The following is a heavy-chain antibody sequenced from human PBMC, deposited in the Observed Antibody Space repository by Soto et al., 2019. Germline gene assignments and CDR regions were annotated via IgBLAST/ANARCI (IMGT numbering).Heavy chain of an antibody. D-gene: IGHD3-10*01. V-gene: IGHV1-2*02. Sequence: VKVSCKASGYTFTGYYMHWVRQAPGQGLEWMGWINPNSGGTNYAQKFQGRVTMTRDTSISTAYMELSRLRSDDTAVYYCARDESLYYYGSGRDYWGQGTLVTVSS. J-gene: IGHJ4*02. CDR3: ARDESLYYYGSGRDY. CDR2: INPNSGGT. CDR1: GYTFTGYY.